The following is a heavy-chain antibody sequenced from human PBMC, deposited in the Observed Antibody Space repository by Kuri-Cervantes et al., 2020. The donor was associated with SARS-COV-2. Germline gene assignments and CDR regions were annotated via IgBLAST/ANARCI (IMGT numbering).Heavy chain of an antibody. V-gene: IGHV4-31*02. CDR2: IYYNGST. CDR3: ARGAID. J-gene: IGHJ4*02. Sequence: LRLSCTVSGVSVTTFGSYWTWIRQPPGKGLVWVGYIYYNGSTYYNPSLRSRVTVSVDRSKNQFSLNLNSVTAADTALYYCARGAIDWGQGTLVTVSS. D-gene: IGHD2/OR15-2a*01. CDR1: GVSVTTFGSY.